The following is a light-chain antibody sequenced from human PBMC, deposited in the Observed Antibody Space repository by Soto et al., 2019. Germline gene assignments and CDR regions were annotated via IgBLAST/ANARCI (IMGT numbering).Light chain of an antibody. CDR1: SSNIGAGYD. Sequence: QSVLPQPPSLSGAPGQRVTISCTGSSSNIGAGYDVHWYQQLPGTAPKLLIYGNSNRPSGVPDRFSGSKSGTSASLAITGLQAEDEADYYCQSYDSSLSGPVFGTGTKVTVL. CDR2: GNS. CDR3: QSYDSSLSGPV. V-gene: IGLV1-40*01. J-gene: IGLJ1*01.